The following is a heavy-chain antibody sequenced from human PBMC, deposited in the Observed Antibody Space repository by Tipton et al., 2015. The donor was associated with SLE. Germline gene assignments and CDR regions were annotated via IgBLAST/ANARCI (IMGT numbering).Heavy chain of an antibody. CDR2: IYYSGST. V-gene: IGHV4-39*07. CDR3: ARELRFLEWSLYYYYYGMDV. D-gene: IGHD3-3*01. Sequence: GLVKPSETLSLTCTVSGGSISSSSYYWGWIRQPPGKGLEWIGSIYYSGSTYYNPSLKSRVTISVDTSKNQFSLKLSSVTAADTAVYYCARELRFLEWSLYYYYYGMDVWGQGTTVTVSS. J-gene: IGHJ6*02. CDR1: GGSISSSSYY.